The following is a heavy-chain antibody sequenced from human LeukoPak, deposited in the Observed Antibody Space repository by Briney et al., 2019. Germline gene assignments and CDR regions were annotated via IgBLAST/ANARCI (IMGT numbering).Heavy chain of an antibody. J-gene: IGHJ4*02. CDR2: INHSGST. CDR1: GGSFSGYY. Sequence: PSETLSLTCAVYGGSFSGYYWSWIRQPPGKGLEWIGEINHSGSTNYNPSLKSRVTISVDTSKNQFSLKLSSVTAADTAIYYCARGPMGYCTSTNCYNFDYWGQGTLVTVSS. D-gene: IGHD2-2*02. V-gene: IGHV4-34*01. CDR3: ARGPMGYCTSTNCYNFDY.